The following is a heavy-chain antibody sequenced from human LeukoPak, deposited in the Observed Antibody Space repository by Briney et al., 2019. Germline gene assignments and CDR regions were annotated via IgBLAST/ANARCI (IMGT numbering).Heavy chain of an antibody. CDR1: GYSISSGYY. V-gene: IGHV4-38-2*02. D-gene: IGHD6-6*01. CDR3: ARTLAARGYYYYYMDV. CDR2: IYHSGST. J-gene: IGHJ6*03. Sequence: ASETLSLTCTVSGYSISSGYYWGWIRQPPGKGLEWIGSIYHSGSTYYNLSLKSRVTISVDTSKNQFSLKLSSVTAADTAVYYCARTLAARGYYYYYMDVWGKGTTVTVSS.